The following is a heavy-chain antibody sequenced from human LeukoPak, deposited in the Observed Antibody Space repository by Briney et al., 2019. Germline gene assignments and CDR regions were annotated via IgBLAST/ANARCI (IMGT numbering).Heavy chain of an antibody. V-gene: IGHV3-23*01. Sequence: GGSLRLSCAASGFTFSSYAMNWVRQAPGKGLEWVSGFSGSGRSTYYADSVKGRFTISRDNSKNTLYLQMNSLRAEDTAVYYCAKDGVWFGESNYYYYYMDVWGKGTTVTVSS. D-gene: IGHD3-10*01. J-gene: IGHJ6*03. CDR1: GFTFSSYA. CDR3: AKDGVWFGESNYYYYYMDV. CDR2: FSGSGRST.